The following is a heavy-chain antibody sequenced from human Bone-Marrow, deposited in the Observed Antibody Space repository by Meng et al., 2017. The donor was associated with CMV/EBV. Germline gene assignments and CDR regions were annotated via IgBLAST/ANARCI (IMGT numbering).Heavy chain of an antibody. J-gene: IGHJ4*02. CDR1: GFTFSSYG. CDR2: IRYDGSNN. D-gene: IGHD4-17*01. CDR3: AKSYGDYVDYFYY. V-gene: IGHV3-30*02. Sequence: GESRKISCAASGFTFSSYGMHWVRQAPGKGLEWVAFIRYDGSNNYYVDSVKGRFTISRDSSKNTLYLQMNSLRAEDTAVYYCAKSYGDYVDYFYYWGQGTVVTVSS.